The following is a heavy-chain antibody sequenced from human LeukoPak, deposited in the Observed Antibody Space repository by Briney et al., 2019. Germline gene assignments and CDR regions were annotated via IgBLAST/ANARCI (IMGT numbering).Heavy chain of an antibody. Sequence: SETLSLTCTVSGGSISTDLYYWTWIRQPAGKGLEWIGRIYSNGWTDYNPPLKSRVSISIDTSRNHFSLKMSLATAADTALYYCARGSGWNSFDPWGQGTLVTVSS. V-gene: IGHV4-61*02. J-gene: IGHJ5*02. CDR3: ARGSGWNSFDP. D-gene: IGHD6-19*01. CDR1: GGSISTDLYY. CDR2: IYSNGWT.